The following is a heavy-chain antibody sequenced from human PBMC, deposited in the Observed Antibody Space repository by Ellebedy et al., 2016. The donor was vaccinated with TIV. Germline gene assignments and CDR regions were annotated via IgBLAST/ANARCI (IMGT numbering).Heavy chain of an antibody. CDR2: ISHDGRNK. D-gene: IGHD5-18*01. Sequence: PGGSLRLSCAASGFTFSSHPMHWVRQSPGKGLEWVAVISHDGRNKYHADSVKCRFTMSRDNSKNTLYLQMNGLRTEDTAMYYCAVGLDTTMSNGVWGQGTLVTVSS. CDR1: GFTFSSHP. J-gene: IGHJ4*02. CDR3: AVGLDTTMSNGV. V-gene: IGHV3-30*04.